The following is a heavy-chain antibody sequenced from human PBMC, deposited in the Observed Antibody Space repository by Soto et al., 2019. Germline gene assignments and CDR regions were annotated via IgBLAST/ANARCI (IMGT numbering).Heavy chain of an antibody. CDR1: GGSFSSNP. J-gene: IGHJ4*02. D-gene: IGHD5-18*01. CDR2: IIPIFATV. V-gene: IGHV1-69*01. Sequence: QVQLVQSGSEVKKPGSSVKVSCKASGGSFSSNPISWVRQAPGQGLEWMAGIIPIFATVHYAQKFQGRVTITADELTSTAYMELTSLRSEDTAVYFCARGGRGYSSAPRYYFDYWGQGTLVTVS. CDR3: ARGGRGYSSAPRYYFDY.